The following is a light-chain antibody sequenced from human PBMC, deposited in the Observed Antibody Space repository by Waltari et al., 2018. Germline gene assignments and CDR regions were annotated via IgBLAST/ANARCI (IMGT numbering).Light chain of an antibody. CDR3: CSYAGSSTPWV. J-gene: IGLJ3*02. Sequence: QSALTQPASVSGSPGQSITISCTGTSSDVGSYNLVSWYQQHPGKAPKLRIYEGSKRPSGVSNRFSCSKSGNTASLTISGLQAEDEADYYCCSYAGSSTPWVFGGGTKLTVL. CDR2: EGS. V-gene: IGLV2-23*01. CDR1: SSDVGSYNL.